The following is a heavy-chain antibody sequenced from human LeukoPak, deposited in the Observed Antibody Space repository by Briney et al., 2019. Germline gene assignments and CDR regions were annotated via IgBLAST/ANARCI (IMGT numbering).Heavy chain of an antibody. J-gene: IGHJ4*02. D-gene: IGHD3-22*01. CDR3: AREDYDSSGNDY. CDR2: ISYDGSNK. CDR1: GFTFSSYA. Sequence: GRSLRLSCAASGFTFSSYAMHWVRQAPGKGLEWVAVISYDGSNKYYADSVKGRFTISRYNSKNTLYLQMNSLRAEDTAVYYCAREDYDSSGNDYWGQGTLVTVSS. V-gene: IGHV3-30-3*01.